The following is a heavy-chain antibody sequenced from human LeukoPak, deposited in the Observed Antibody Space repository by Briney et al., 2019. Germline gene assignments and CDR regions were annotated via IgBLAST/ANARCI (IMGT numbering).Heavy chain of an antibody. D-gene: IGHD4-23*01. Sequence: ASVKVSCKASGYTFTGTGICWVRQAPGQGLEWMGWVSAYNGNTNYAQKFRGRVTMTIDTSTNTAYMELRSLRSDDTAVYFCARDAPRWRNAFDFWGQGTMVTVSS. J-gene: IGHJ3*01. CDR3: ARDAPRWRNAFDF. V-gene: IGHV1-18*01. CDR1: GYTFTGTG. CDR2: VSAYNGNT.